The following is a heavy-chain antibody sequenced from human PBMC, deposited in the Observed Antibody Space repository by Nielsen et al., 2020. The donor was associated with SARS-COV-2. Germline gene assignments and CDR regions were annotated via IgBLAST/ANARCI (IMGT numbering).Heavy chain of an antibody. Sequence: SETLSLTCTVSGGSISSSSYYWGWIRQHPGKGLEWIGYIYYSGSTYYNPSLKSRVTISVDTSKNQFSLKLSSVTAADTAVYYCARGRITIFGVVTHFDYWGQGTLVTVSS. CDR2: IYYSGST. D-gene: IGHD3-3*01. V-gene: IGHV4-31*03. CDR1: GGSISSSSYY. J-gene: IGHJ4*02. CDR3: ARGRITIFGVVTHFDY.